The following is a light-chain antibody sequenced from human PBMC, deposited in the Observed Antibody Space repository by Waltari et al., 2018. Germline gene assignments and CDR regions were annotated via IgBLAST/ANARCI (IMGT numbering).Light chain of an antibody. V-gene: IGKV4-1*01. J-gene: IGKJ2*01. Sequence: ILMIQSPDSLAVSLCERATINLTSSHSVLYSSNNNNYFAWYQQKAGQPPKLLIYWASTRESGVPDRFSGSGSGTDFTLTISSLQAEDVAVYYCHQHYDAPHTFGQGTKLEIK. CDR1: HSVLYSSNNNNY. CDR3: HQHYDAPHT. CDR2: WAS.